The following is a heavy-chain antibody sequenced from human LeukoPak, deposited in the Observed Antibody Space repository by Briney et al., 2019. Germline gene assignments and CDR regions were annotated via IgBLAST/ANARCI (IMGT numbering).Heavy chain of an antibody. CDR2: IYTSGST. Sequence: SETLSLTCTVSGGSISSSSYYWGWIRQPAGKGLEWIGRIYTSGSTNYNPSLKSRVTMSVDTSKIQFSLKLSSVTAADTAVYYCAREYGDYVRYYYYGMDVWGQGTMVTVSS. J-gene: IGHJ6*02. D-gene: IGHD4-17*01. CDR3: AREYGDYVRYYYYGMDV. V-gene: IGHV4-61*02. CDR1: GGSISSSSYY.